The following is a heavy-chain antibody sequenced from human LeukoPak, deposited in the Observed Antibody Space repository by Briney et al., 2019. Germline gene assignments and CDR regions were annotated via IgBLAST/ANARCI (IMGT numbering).Heavy chain of an antibody. CDR2: INPNSGGT. J-gene: IGHJ6*03. CDR1: GYTFTGYY. D-gene: IGHD2-2*01. Sequence: ASVKASCKASGYTFTGYYMHWVRQAPGQGLEWMGWINPNSGGTNYAQKFQGRVTMTRDTSISTAYMELSRLRSDDTAVYYCARQPLVVVPAAVRYYYMDVWGKGTTVTVSS. CDR3: ARQPLVVVPAAVRYYYMDV. V-gene: IGHV1-2*02.